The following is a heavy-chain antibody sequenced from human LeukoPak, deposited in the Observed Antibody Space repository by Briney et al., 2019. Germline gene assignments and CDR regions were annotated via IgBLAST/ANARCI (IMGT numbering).Heavy chain of an antibody. CDR2: IYYSGST. J-gene: IGHJ4*02. Sequence: SETLSLTCTVSGGSISSYYWSWIRQPPGKGLEWIGYIYYSGSTNYNPSLKSRVTISVDRSKNQFSLKLSSVTAADTAVYYCARDSGSSQPVDYWGQGTLVTVSS. CDR1: GGSISSYY. CDR3: ARDSGSSQPVDY. D-gene: IGHD3-10*01. V-gene: IGHV4-59*12.